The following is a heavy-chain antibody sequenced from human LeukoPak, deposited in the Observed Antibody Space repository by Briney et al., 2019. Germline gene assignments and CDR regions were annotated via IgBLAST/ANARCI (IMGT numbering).Heavy chain of an antibody. D-gene: IGHD6-19*01. CDR3: ARVDNGWYYFDY. V-gene: IGHV3-43D*04. J-gene: IGHJ4*02. CDR2: ISWEGGSI. Sequence: PGGSLRLSCAASGFTFDDYAMHWVRQPPGKGLEWVSLISWEGGSIYYADSVKGRFTISRDNSKNSLYLQMNSLRAEDTAVYYCARVDNGWYYFDYWGQGTLVTVSS. CDR1: GFTFDDYA.